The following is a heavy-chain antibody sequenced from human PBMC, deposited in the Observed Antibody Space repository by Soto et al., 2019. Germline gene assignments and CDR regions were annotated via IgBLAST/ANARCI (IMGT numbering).Heavy chain of an antibody. D-gene: IGHD6-19*01. Sequence: QVQLVESGGGVVQPGRSLRLSCAASGFTFSSYGMHWVRQAPGKGLEWVAVIWYDGSNKYYADSVKGRFTISRDNSKNTLYLQMKSLRAEDTAVYYCARDPGSSGWHGWFDPWGQGTLVTVSS. CDR3: ARDPGSSGWHGWFDP. J-gene: IGHJ5*02. CDR2: IWYDGSNK. CDR1: GFTFSSYG. V-gene: IGHV3-33*01.